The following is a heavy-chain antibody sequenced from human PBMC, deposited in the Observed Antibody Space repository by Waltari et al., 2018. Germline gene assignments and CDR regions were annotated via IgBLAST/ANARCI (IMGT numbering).Heavy chain of an antibody. CDR2: IWYDGSNN. CDR1: GFTFSRNG. D-gene: IGHD1-26*01. CDR3: ARAATSSGSYYLDY. V-gene: IGHV3-33*01. J-gene: IGHJ4*02. Sequence: QVQLVESGGGVVQPGRSLRLSCAASGFTFSRNGMHWVRRAPGKGLEWVAVIWYDGSNNYYAGSVKGRFTISRDNSKNTLYLQMNSLRAEDTAVYYCARAATSSGSYYLDYWGQGTLVTVSS.